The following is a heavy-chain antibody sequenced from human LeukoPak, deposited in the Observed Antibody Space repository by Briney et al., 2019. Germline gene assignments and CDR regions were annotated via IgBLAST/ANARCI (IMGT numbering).Heavy chain of an antibody. CDR2: ISSSSSYI. CDR1: GFTCSSYS. CDR3: ARGTSRTSYYMDV. Sequence: GGSLRLSCAASGFTCSSYSMNWVRQAPGKGLEWVSSISSSSSYIYYADSVKGRFTISRDNAKKSLYVQMNSLRAEDTAVYYCARGTSRTSYYMDVWGKGTTVTVS. J-gene: IGHJ6*03. V-gene: IGHV3-21*01. D-gene: IGHD1-7*01.